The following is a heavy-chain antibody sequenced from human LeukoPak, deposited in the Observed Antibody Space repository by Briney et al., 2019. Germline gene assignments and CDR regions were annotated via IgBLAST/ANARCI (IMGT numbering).Heavy chain of an antibody. D-gene: IGHD6-6*01. V-gene: IGHV4-4*07. CDR2: IYTSGST. CDR1: GGSISSYY. Sequence: PSETLSLTCTVSGGSISSYYWSWIRQPAGKGLEWIGRIYTSGSTNYNPSLKSRVTMSVDTSKYQFSLKLSSVTAADTAVYYCARDRYSSSSSAFDIWGQGTMVTVSS. CDR3: ARDRYSSSSSAFDI. J-gene: IGHJ3*02.